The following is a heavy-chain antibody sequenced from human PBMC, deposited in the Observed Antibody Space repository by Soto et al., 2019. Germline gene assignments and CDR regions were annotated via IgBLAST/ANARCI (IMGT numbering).Heavy chain of an antibody. J-gene: IGHJ6*02. Sequence: ASVKVSCKTSGYTFTGYYMHWVRQAPGQGLEWMGWINPNSGGTNYAQKFQGRVTMTRDTSISTAYMELSRLRSDDTAVYYCARDLGVVTAIYYYGMDVWGQGTTVTVSS. CDR1: GYTFTGYY. V-gene: IGHV1-2*02. CDR2: INPNSGGT. CDR3: ARDLGVVTAIYYYGMDV. D-gene: IGHD2-21*02.